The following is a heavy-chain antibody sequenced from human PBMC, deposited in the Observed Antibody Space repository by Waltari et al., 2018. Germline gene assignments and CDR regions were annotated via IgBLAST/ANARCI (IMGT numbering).Heavy chain of an antibody. J-gene: IGHJ4*02. Sequence: EVQLVESGGDLVQPGGSLRLSCVGSGFTFSSSWLHWVRQAPGEGLVWVARINSDGSTTDYADSVKGRFTISRDKAKNTLYLQINSLSVEDTAIYYCATAGYYRFDFWGQGTLVTVSS. V-gene: IGHV3-74*01. CDR3: ATAGYYRFDF. CDR2: INSDGSTT. CDR1: GFTFSSSW. D-gene: IGHD2-8*01.